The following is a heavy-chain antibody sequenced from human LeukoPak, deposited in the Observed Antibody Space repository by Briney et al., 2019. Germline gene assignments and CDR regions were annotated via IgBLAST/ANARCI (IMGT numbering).Heavy chain of an antibody. V-gene: IGHV3-30-3*01. CDR3: ARCPATYYDFWSGYYSWFDP. J-gene: IGHJ5*02. Sequence: GGSLRLSCAASGFTFSSYAMHWVRQAPGKGLEWVAVISYDGSNKYYADSVKGRFTISRDNSENTLYLQMNSLRAEDTAVYYCARCPATYYDFWSGYYSWFDPWGQGTLVTVSS. D-gene: IGHD3-3*01. CDR1: GFTFSSYA. CDR2: ISYDGSNK.